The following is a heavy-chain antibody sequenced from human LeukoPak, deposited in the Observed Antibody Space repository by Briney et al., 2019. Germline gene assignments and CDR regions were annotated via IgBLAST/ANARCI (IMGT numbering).Heavy chain of an antibody. J-gene: IGHJ6*03. V-gene: IGHV4-4*02. D-gene: IGHD1-26*01. CDR3: ARVGAHTPYYYYYYMDV. CDR2: IYHSGST. Sequence: SETLSLTCAVSGGSMSSSNWWSWVRQPPGKGLEWIGEIYHSGSTNYNPSLKSRVTISVDKSKNQFSLKVSSVTAADTAVYYCARVGAHTPYYYYYYMDVWGKGTTVTVSS. CDR1: GGSMSSSNW.